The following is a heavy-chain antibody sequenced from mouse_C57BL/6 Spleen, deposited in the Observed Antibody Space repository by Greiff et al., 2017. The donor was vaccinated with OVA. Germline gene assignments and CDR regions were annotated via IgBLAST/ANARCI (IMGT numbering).Heavy chain of an antibody. D-gene: IGHD1-1*01. V-gene: IGHV1-15*01. CDR2: IDPETGGT. CDR3: TRSDYYGSSYVYFDY. Sequence: QVQLQQSGAELVRPGASVTLSCKASGYTFTDYEMHWVKQTPVHGLEWIGAIDPETGGTAYNQKFKGKAILTADKSSSTAYMELRSLTSEDSAVYYWTRSDYYGSSYVYFDYWGQGTTLTVSS. J-gene: IGHJ2*01. CDR1: GYTFTDYE.